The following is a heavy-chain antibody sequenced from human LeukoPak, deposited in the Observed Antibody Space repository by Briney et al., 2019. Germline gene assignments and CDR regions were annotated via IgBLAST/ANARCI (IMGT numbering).Heavy chain of an antibody. Sequence: PSETLSLTCAVYGGSFSGYYWSWIRQPPGKGLEWIGEINHSGSTNCNPSLNSRFTISVDTSKNKFSLKLSSVTAADTAVYYCARGTYYYDPRPLGAFDIWGQGTMVTVS. D-gene: IGHD3-22*01. V-gene: IGHV4-34*01. CDR3: ARGTYYYDPRPLGAFDI. CDR2: INHSGST. J-gene: IGHJ3*02. CDR1: GGSFSGYY.